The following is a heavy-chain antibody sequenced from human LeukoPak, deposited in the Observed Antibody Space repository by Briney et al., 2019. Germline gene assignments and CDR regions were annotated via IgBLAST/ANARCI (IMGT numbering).Heavy chain of an antibody. J-gene: IGHJ5*01. D-gene: IGHD3-10*01. CDR3: ARVLVLWFGELLYPGWFDS. V-gene: IGHV4-39*07. CDR2: IYYSGST. CDR1: GGSISSSSYY. Sequence: SETLSLTCAVSGGSISSSSYYWGWIRQPPGKGLKWIGSIYYSGSTYYNPSLKSRVTIPVDTSKNQFSLKLSSVTAADTAVYYCARVLVLWFGELLYPGWFDSWGQGTLVTVSS.